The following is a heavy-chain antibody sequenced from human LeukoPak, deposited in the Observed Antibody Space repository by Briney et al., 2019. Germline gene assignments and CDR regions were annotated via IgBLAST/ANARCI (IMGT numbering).Heavy chain of an antibody. J-gene: IGHJ6*02. V-gene: IGHV1-46*01. Sequence: ASVKASCKASGYTFTSYYMHWVRQAPGQGLEWMGIINPSGGSTSYAQKFQGRVTMTRDTSTSTVYMELSSLRSEDTAVYYCARGSSTSNYYYYYGMDVWGQGTTVTVSS. CDR1: GYTFTSYY. D-gene: IGHD2-2*01. CDR3: ARGSSTSNYYYYYGMDV. CDR2: INPSGGST.